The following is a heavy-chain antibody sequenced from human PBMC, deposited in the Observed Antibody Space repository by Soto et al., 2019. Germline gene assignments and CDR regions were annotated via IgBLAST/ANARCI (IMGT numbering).Heavy chain of an antibody. CDR1: GFTFSSYE. CDR3: ASPPPGDIVGVPAPRTYGMDV. J-gene: IGHJ6*02. V-gene: IGHV3-48*03. D-gene: IGHD2-2*01. CDR2: MCSSGSPI. Sequence: GGSMRLSCAAAGFTFSSYEMNWVRQAPGKRLEWVTSMCSSGSPIYYADSGKSRYTICRDNAKNSLYLQSNSLRAEDTAVYYCASPPPGDIVGVPAPRTYGMDVWGQGTTVTVSS.